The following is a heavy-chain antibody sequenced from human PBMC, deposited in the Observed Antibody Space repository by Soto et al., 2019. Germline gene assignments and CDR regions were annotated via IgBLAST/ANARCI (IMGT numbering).Heavy chain of an antibody. CDR2: INTDGSRT. Sequence: EVQLVESGGGLGQPGGSLRLSCAASGFIFSTYWMHWVRQVPGKGLAWVSRINTDGSRTSYADSVKGRFTISRDNAKNTVYLQMISLRAEDTAVYFCARVKSGSYDWFDPWGQGTLVTVSS. CDR1: GFIFSTYW. J-gene: IGHJ5*02. D-gene: IGHD3-10*01. V-gene: IGHV3-74*01. CDR3: ARVKSGSYDWFDP.